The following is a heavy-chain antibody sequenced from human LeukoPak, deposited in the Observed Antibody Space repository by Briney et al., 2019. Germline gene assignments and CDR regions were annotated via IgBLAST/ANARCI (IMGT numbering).Heavy chain of an antibody. Sequence: ASVKVSCKASGYTFTSYYMHWVRQAPGQGLGWMGIINPSGGSTSYAQKFQGRVTMTRDMSTSTVYMELSSLRSEDTAVYYCARAGGYDLASHYWGQGTLVTVSS. J-gene: IGHJ4*02. CDR2: INPSGGST. CDR3: ARAGGYDLASHY. CDR1: GYTFTSYY. V-gene: IGHV1-46*01. D-gene: IGHD5-12*01.